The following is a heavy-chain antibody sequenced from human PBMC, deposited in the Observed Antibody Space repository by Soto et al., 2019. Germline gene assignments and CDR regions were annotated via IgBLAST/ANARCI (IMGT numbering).Heavy chain of an antibody. CDR3: ARGDIYRHYYDSSGYCPSGDY. V-gene: IGHV5-10-1*01. CDR1: GYSFTSYW. D-gene: IGHD3-22*01. CDR2: IDPSDSYT. J-gene: IGHJ4*02. Sequence: GESLKISCKGSGYSFTSYWISWVRQMPGKGLEWMGRIDPSDSYTNYSPSFQGHVTISADKSISTAYLQWSSLKASDTAMYYCARGDIYRHYYDSSGYCPSGDYWGQGTLVTVSS.